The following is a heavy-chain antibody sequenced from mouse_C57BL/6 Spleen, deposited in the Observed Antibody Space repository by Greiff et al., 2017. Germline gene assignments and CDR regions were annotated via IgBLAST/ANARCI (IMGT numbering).Heavy chain of an antibody. D-gene: IGHD2-4*01. Sequence: EVQLQESGPGLVKPSQSLSLTCSVTGYSITSGYYWNWIRQFPGNKLEWMGYISYDGSNNYNPSLKNRISITRDTSKNQFFLKLNSVTTEDTATYYCARDDYEEAMDYWGQGTSVTVSS. CDR2: ISYDGSN. CDR3: ARDDYEEAMDY. CDR1: GYSITSGYY. V-gene: IGHV3-6*01. J-gene: IGHJ4*01.